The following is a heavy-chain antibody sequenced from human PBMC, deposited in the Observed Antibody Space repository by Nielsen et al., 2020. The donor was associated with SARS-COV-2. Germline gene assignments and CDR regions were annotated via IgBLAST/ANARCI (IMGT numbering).Heavy chain of an antibody. J-gene: IGHJ4*02. CDR2: ISYDGSNK. CDR1: GFTFSSYG. CDR3: AKPATYYYDSSGYQGDY. Sequence: GESLKISCAASGFTFSSYGMHWVRQAPGKGLEWVAVISYDGSNKYYADSVKGRFTISRDNSKNTLYLQMNSLRAEDTAVYYCAKPATYYYDSSGYQGDYWGQGTLVTVSS. V-gene: IGHV3-30*18. D-gene: IGHD3-22*01.